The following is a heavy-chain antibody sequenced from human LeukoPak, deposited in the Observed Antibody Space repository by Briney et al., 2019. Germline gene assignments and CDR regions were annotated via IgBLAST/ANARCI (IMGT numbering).Heavy chain of an antibody. CDR2: ISVSGGLT. CDR1: GFTFSAYE. D-gene: IGHD3-16*01. J-gene: IGHJ4*02. Sequence: PGGSLRLSCAASGFTFSAYEMDWVRQAPGKGLEWVSSISVSGGLTYYADSLEGRFTISRDNSNNTLYLQMNSLRAEDTAVYYCAKRVGGVNNFDYWGQGTLVTVSS. CDR3: AKRVGGVNNFDY. V-gene: IGHV3-23*01.